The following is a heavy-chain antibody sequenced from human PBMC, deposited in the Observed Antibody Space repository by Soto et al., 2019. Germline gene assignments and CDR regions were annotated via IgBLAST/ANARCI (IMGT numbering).Heavy chain of an antibody. Sequence: QVQLVQSGAEVKKPGASVKVSCKASGYTFTSYGISWVRQAPGQGLEWMGWISAYNGNTNYAQKLQGRVTMTTDTSTSTAYMALKSLRSDDTAVYYCARVGAYDILTGRLGRNPRNFDYWGQGTLVTVSS. CDR2: ISAYNGNT. CDR1: GYTFTSYG. V-gene: IGHV1-18*01. D-gene: IGHD3-9*01. J-gene: IGHJ4*02. CDR3: ARVGAYDILTGRLGRNPRNFDY.